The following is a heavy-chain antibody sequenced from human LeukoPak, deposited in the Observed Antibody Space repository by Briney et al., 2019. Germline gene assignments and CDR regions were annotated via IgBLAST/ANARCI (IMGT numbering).Heavy chain of an antibody. CDR3: ARGPPPYRWWLRYMFDY. CDR1: GYTFTSYA. CDR2: INAGNGNT. J-gene: IGHJ4*02. V-gene: IGHV1-3*01. D-gene: IGHD5-12*01. Sequence: GASVKVSCKASGYTFTSYAMHWVRQAPGQRLEWMGWINAGNGNTKYSQKFQGRVTITRDTSASTAYMELSSLRSEDTAVYYCARGPPPYRWWLRYMFDYWGQGTLVTVSS.